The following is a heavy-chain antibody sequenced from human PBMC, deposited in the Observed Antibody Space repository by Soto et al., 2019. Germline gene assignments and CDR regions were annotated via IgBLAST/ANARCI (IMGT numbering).Heavy chain of an antibody. CDR1: GFSLSTSGMC. Sequence: SGPTLVNPTQTLTLTCTFSGFSLSTSGMCVSWIRQPPGKALEWLALIDWDDDKYYSTPLKTRLTISKDTSKNQVVLTMTNMDPVDTATYYCARIERITMVRGVMSPLYYYYYGMDVWGQGTTVTVSS. V-gene: IGHV2-70*01. CDR3: ARIERITMVRGVMSPLYYYYYGMDV. CDR2: IDWDDDK. D-gene: IGHD3-10*01. J-gene: IGHJ6*02.